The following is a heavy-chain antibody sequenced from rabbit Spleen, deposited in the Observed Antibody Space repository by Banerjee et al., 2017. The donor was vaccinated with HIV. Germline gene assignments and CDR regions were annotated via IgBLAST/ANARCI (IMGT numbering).Heavy chain of an antibody. CDR3: ARDPGYDVGSSSSDL. J-gene: IGHJ3*01. CDR2: IYPMTETT. Sequence: QEQLVESGGGLVQPGGSLKLSCKASGFDFSHYGVSWVRQAPGKGLEWVGIIYPMTETTYYANWVNGRFTISSDNAQNTVDLQMNSLTAADTATYFCARDPGYDVGSSSSDLWGQGTLVTVS. D-gene: IGHD7-1*01. V-gene: IGHV1S47*01. CDR1: GFDFSHYG.